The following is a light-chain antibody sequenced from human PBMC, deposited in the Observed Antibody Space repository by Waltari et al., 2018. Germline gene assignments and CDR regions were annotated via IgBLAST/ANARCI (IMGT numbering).Light chain of an antibody. CDR2: QGS. V-gene: IGKV1-5*03. J-gene: IGKJ1*01. CDR1: QNIIGG. CDR3: QQYQNIQGT. Sequence: DIQLTQSPSTLSASVGDRVTITCRASQNIIGGLGLYQQTPGKVPKLLIYQGSRLEGGVPSRFSGSGSDKEFTLTISSLQPDDFATYYCQQYQNIQGTFGQGTKVEIK.